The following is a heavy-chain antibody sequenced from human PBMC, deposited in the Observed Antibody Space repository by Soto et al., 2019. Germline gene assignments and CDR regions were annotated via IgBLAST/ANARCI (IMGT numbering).Heavy chain of an antibody. CDR1: GFTVSSNY. D-gene: IGHD2-21*01. V-gene: IGHV3-53*04. CDR3: ARVGDGVWFDP. Sequence: PGGSLRLSCAASGFTVSSNYMSWVRQAPGKGLEWVSVIYSGGSTYYADSVKGRFTISRHNSKNTLYLQMNSLRAEDTAVCYCARVGDGVWFDPWGQGTLVTVSS. J-gene: IGHJ5*02. CDR2: IYSGGST.